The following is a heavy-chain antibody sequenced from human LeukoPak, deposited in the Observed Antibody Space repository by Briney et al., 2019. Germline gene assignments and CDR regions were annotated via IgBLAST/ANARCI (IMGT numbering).Heavy chain of an antibody. V-gene: IGHV4-31*03. Sequence: SQTLSLTCTVSGGSISSGGYYWSWIRQHPGKGLKWIGYIYYSGSTYYNPSLKSRVTISVDTSKNQFSLKLSSVTAADTAVYYCARAVRKGSALDYWGQGTLVIVSS. J-gene: IGHJ4*02. CDR1: GGSISSGGYY. CDR3: ARAVRKGSALDY. CDR2: IYYSGST. D-gene: IGHD6-6*01.